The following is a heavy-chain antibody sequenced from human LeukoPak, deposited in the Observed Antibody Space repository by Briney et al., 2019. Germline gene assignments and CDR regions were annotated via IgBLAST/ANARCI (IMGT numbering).Heavy chain of an antibody. D-gene: IGHD2-15*01. J-gene: IGHJ5*02. V-gene: IGHV1-2*02. CDR2: INPNSGGT. Sequence: ASVKVSCKASGYTFTGHFIHWVRQAPGQGLEWMGWINPNSGGTNYAQKFQGRVTMTRDTSISTAYVELSRLRSDDTAVYYCARLPDLYCSGGSCYSGWFDPWGQGTLVTVSS. CDR1: GYTFTGHF. CDR3: ARLPDLYCSGGSCYSGWFDP.